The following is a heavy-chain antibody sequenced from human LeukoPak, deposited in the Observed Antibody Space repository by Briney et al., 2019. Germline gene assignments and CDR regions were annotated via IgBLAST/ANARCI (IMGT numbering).Heavy chain of an antibody. CDR1: GFTFSTNG. V-gene: IGHV3-30*02. CDR3: AKDLARPHAPLPYSGYDSAFDY. J-gene: IGHJ4*02. CDR2: IRYDGTNK. D-gene: IGHD5-12*01. Sequence: PGGSLRLSCAASGFTFSTNGMHWVRQAPGRGLEWVAFIRYDGTNKYYADSVKGRFTISRDNSKNTLYLQMNSLRGEDTAVYYCAKDLARPHAPLPYSGYDSAFDYWGQGTLVTVSS.